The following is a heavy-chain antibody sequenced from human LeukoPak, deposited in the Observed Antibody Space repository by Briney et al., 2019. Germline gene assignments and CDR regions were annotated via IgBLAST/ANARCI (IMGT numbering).Heavy chain of an antibody. J-gene: IGHJ4*02. CDR2: ISSSSSYI. V-gene: IGHV3-21*01. D-gene: IGHD6-13*01. CDR1: GFTFSNSA. CDR3: ARVIAAAGFSLDY. Sequence: GGSLRLSCAASGFTFSNSAMHWVRQAPGKGLEWVSSISSSSSYIYYADSVKGRFTISRDNAKNSLYLQMNSLRAEDTAVYYCARVIAAAGFSLDYWGQGTLVTVSS.